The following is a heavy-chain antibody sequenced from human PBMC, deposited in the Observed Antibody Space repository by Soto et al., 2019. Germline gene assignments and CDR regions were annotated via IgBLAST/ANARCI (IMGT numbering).Heavy chain of an antibody. Sequence: SGPTLVNPTQTLTLTCTFSGFSLSTSGVGVGWIRQPPGKALEWLALIYWDDDKRYSPSLKSRLTIIKDTSKNQVVLTMTNMDPVDTATYYCARRRVGNYEVPRIDPWGQGTLVTVSS. J-gene: IGHJ5*02. CDR3: ARRRVGNYEVPRIDP. CDR1: GFSLSTSGVG. CDR2: IYWDDDK. V-gene: IGHV2-5*02. D-gene: IGHD4-4*01.